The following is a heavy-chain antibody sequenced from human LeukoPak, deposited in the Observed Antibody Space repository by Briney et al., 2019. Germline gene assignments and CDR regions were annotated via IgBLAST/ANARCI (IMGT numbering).Heavy chain of an antibody. CDR3: VKERGPLRENYYMDV. CDR2: IAGIGVSR. CDR1: GFSFSNYA. Sequence: PGGSLRLSCAASGFSFSNYAMSWVRQTPGRGLEWVCIAGIGVSRLYGDSVKGRFTLSRDNSKNMLYLQMDSLRADGTAVYYCVKERGPLRENYYMDVWGKGTTVIVSS. V-gene: IGHV3-23*01. J-gene: IGHJ6*03.